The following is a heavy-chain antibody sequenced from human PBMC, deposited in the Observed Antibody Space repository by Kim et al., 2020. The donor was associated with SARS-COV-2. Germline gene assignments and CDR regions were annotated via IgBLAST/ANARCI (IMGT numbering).Heavy chain of an antibody. CDR3: ARGWGSGSYYDY. J-gene: IGHJ4*02. Sequence: NYNPSLKSRVTISVDKSKNQFSLKLSSVTAADTAVYYCARGWGSGSYYDYWGQGTLVTVSS. V-gene: IGHV4-4*02. D-gene: IGHD3-10*01.